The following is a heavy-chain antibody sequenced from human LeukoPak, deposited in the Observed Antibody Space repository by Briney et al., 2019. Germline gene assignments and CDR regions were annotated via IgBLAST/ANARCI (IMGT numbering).Heavy chain of an antibody. CDR1: GFTFSSYE. V-gene: IGHV3-48*03. CDR2: ISSSGSTI. Sequence: GGSLRLSCAASGFTFSSYEMNRVRQAPVKGLEWVSYISSSGSTIYYADSVKGRFTISRDNAKNSLYLQMNSLGAEDTAVYYCARVRGIAAAGTRSGDAFDIWGQGTMVTVSS. J-gene: IGHJ3*02. CDR3: ARVRGIAAAGTRSGDAFDI. D-gene: IGHD6-13*01.